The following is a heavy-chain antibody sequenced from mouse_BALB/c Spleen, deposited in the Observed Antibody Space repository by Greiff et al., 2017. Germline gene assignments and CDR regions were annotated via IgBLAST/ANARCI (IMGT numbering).Heavy chain of an antibody. CDR1: GYTFTSYW. CDR2: IDPSDSYT. V-gene: IGHV1-69*02. D-gene: IGHD2-14*01. Sequence: QVQLKQPGAELVKPGASVKLSCKASGYTFTSYWMHWVKQRPGQGLEWIGEIDPSDSYTNYNQKFKGKATLTVDKSSSTAYMQLSSLTSEDSAVYYCARLGYRYDAAYWGQGTLVTVSA. CDR3: ARLGYRYDAAY. J-gene: IGHJ3*01.